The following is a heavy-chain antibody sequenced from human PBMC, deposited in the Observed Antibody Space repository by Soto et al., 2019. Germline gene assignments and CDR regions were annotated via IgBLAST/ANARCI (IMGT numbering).Heavy chain of an antibody. CDR1: GFTFSSYW. Sequence: EVQLVESGGGLVQPGGSLRLSCEASGFTFSSYWMHWVRQAPGKGLVWVSRINSDGSSTGYADSVMGRFTISRDNAKNTLYLQMNSLRAEDTAVYYCARDQGYCSGGSCYVAGYWGQGTLVTVSS. CDR3: ARDQGYCSGGSCYVAGY. V-gene: IGHV3-74*01. D-gene: IGHD2-15*01. CDR2: INSDGSST. J-gene: IGHJ4*02.